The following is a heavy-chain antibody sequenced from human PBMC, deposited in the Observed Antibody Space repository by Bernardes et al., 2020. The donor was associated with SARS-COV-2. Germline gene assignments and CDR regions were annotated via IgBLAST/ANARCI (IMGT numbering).Heavy chain of an antibody. Sequence: GWSLSLSCAASGFTFTKYDMSWVRQAPGKGLEWVSGISGSGNTTYYADSVKGRFTISRDNSKNTLFLQMDSLRAEDTAVYYCAKDDDRPLFGAPGFDSWGQGTLVTVSS. CDR3: AKDDDRPLFGAPGFDS. CDR1: GFTFTKYD. J-gene: IGHJ4*02. V-gene: IGHV3-23*01. CDR2: ISGSGNTT. D-gene: IGHD3-3*01.